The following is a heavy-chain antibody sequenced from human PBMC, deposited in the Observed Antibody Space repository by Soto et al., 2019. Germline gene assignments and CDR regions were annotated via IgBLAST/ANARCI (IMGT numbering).Heavy chain of an antibody. CDR2: INPSGGST. Sequence: ASVKVSCKASGYTFTSYYMHWVRQAPGQGLEWMGIINPSGGSTSYAQKFQGRVTMTSDTSTSTVYMELSSLRSEDTAVYYCARGGVTIDNYYYYGMDVWGQGTTVTVSS. V-gene: IGHV1-46*01. CDR1: GYTFTSYY. J-gene: IGHJ6*02. CDR3: ARGGVTIDNYYYYGMDV. D-gene: IGHD5-18*01.